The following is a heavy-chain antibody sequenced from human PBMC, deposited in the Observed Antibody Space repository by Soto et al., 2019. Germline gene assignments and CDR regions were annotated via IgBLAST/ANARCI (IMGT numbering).Heavy chain of an antibody. Sequence: TSETLSLSCTVSGGSISGSSYYRCWVRQPPGKGLEWIGYVYYSGSTYNNPSLKSRFTISVDTTKNQFSLKLNSVTAADTAVYYCARRPRVWFGEMSHDYYYGMDAWGQATTVTVSS. V-gene: IGHV4-39*01. CDR2: VYYSGST. CDR1: GGSISGSSYY. J-gene: IGHJ6*02. CDR3: ARRPRVWFGEMSHDYYYGMDA. D-gene: IGHD3-10*01.